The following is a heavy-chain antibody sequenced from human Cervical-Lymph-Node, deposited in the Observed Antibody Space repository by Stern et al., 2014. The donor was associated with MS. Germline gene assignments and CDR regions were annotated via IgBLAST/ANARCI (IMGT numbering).Heavy chain of an antibody. V-gene: IGHV3-33*01. Sequence: VQLVESGGGVVQPGRSLRLSCAASGFTFSSYGMHWVRQAPGKGLEWVAVIWYDGSNKYYADSVKGRFTISRDNSKNTLYLQMNSLRAEDTAVYYCARDRFLQLGESYPGDYWGQGTLVTVSS. J-gene: IGHJ4*02. D-gene: IGHD3-10*01. CDR1: GFTFSSYG. CDR2: IWYDGSNK. CDR3: ARDRFLQLGESYPGDY.